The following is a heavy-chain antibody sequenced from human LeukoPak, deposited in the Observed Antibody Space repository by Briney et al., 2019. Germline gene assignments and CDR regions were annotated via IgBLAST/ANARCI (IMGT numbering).Heavy chain of an antibody. CDR3: TTGHSFADYDFWSAPIGDAFDI. V-gene: IGHV3-15*01. D-gene: IGHD3-3*01. J-gene: IGHJ3*02. CDR1: GFTFSNAW. Sequence: GGSLRLSRAASGFTFSNAWMSWVRQAPGKGLEWVGRIKSKTDGGTTDYAAPVKGRFTISRDDSKNTLYLQMNSLKTEDTAVYYCTTGHSFADYDFWSAPIGDAFDIWGQGTMVTVSS. CDR2: IKSKTDGGTT.